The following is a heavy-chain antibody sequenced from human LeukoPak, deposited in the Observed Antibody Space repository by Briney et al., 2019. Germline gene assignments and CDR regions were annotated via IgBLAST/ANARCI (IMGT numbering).Heavy chain of an antibody. CDR2: ISSSSSYI. Sequence: GGSLRLSCAASGFTFSSYSMNWVRQAPGKGLEWVSSISSSSSYIYYADSVKGRFTISRDNAKNSLYLQMNSLRAEDTAVYYCARFMLQQLVIDYWGQGTLVTVSS. CDR3: ARFMLQQLVIDY. J-gene: IGHJ4*02. V-gene: IGHV3-21*01. CDR1: GFTFSSYS. D-gene: IGHD6-13*01.